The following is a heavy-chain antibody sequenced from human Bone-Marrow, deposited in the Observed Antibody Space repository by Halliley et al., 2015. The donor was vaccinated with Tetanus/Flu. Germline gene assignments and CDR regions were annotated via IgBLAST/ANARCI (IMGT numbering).Heavy chain of an antibody. V-gene: IGHV4-59*01. J-gene: IGHJ4*02. CDR3: ARVPYSSGYEEYYFDY. CDR2: IYYSGST. D-gene: IGHD3-22*01. Sequence: IGYIYYSGSTNYNPPLKSRVTISVDTSKNQFSLKLSSVTAADTAVYYCARVPYSSGYEEYYFDYWGQGTLVTVSS.